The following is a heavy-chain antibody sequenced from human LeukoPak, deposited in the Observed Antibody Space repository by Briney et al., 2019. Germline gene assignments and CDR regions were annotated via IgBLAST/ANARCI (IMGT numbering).Heavy chain of an antibody. CDR1: GGTFSSYA. V-gene: IGHV1-69*05. Sequence: SVKVSCKASGGTFSSYAISWVRQAPGQGLEWMGGIIPIFGTANYAQKFQGRVTITTDESTSTANMELSRLRSEDTTVYYWASTGGMVAATRRWFDTSGQGTLVTVSS. D-gene: IGHD2-15*01. CDR3: ASTGGMVAATRRWFDT. J-gene: IGHJ5*02. CDR2: IIPIFGTA.